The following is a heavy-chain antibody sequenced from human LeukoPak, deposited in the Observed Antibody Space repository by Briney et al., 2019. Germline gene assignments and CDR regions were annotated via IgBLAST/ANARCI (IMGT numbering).Heavy chain of an antibody. Sequence: PGGSLRLSCAASGFTFSDYYMSWIRQAPGKGLEWVSYISSSGNTVYYADSVKGRFTISSDNAKNSLYLQMNSLRAEETAVYYRAGDRTDDNSGSGIYQFDYWGPGTPVTVSS. D-gene: IGHD3-22*01. CDR1: GFTFSDYY. CDR3: AGDRTDDNSGSGIYQFDY. V-gene: IGHV3-11*01. J-gene: IGHJ4*02. CDR2: ISSSGNTV.